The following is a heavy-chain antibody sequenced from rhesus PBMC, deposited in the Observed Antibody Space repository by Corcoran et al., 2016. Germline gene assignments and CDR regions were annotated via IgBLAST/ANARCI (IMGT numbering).Heavy chain of an antibody. CDR1: GYTFTELS. CDR2: VDPVYGKI. Sequence: EVQLVQSGAEVKKPGASVKVTCKVSGYTFTELSMHWVRQAPGKGREWMGGVDPVYGKIIHAEKFQGRVTMTEDTSTDTAYMELSSLRSEDTAVYYCASPGGTVTDVEYFEFWGQGALVTVSS. V-gene: IGHV1-156*01. J-gene: IGHJ1*01. D-gene: IGHD4-23*01. CDR3: ASPGGTVTDVEYFEF.